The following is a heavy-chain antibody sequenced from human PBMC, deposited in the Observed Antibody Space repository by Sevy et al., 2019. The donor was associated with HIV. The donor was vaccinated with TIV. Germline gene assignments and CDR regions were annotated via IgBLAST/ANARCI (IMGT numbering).Heavy chain of an antibody. V-gene: IGHV4-39*01. CDR2: IYYTGNT. CDR1: GGSISSTSYY. J-gene: IGHJ5*02. D-gene: IGHD6-19*01. Sequence: SETLSLTCSVSGGSISSTSYYWGWIRQPPGKGLEWIGTIYYTGNTYYNPSLKSRVTISVDTSKNRFSLKLSSVTAADTAVYYCARQSWYTSGWFWFDPWGQGTLFIVSS. CDR3: ARQSWYTSGWFWFDP.